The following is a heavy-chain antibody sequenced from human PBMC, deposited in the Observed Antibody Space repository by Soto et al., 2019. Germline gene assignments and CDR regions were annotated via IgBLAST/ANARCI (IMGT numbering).Heavy chain of an antibody. CDR1: GGSSMISSYY. Sequence: PSETLSLTCDVSGGSSMISSYYCGWIRQPPGKGLEWIGSMYYSGSTYYNPSLKSRVTMSVDTSKNQFSQRLNSVTAADTAVSSGAKYSTMGRTRCNLDYWGQGALVTVSS. CDR2: MYYSGST. J-gene: IGHJ4*02. CDR3: AKYSTMGRTRCNLDY. D-gene: IGHD2-2*01. V-gene: IGHV4-39*01.